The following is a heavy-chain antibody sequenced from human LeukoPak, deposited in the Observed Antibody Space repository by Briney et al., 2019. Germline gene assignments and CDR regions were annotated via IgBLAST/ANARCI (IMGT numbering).Heavy chain of an antibody. CDR2: IYSDDRT. V-gene: IGHV3-53*04. D-gene: IGHD2-8*01. Sequence: GGSLRLSCAVSGFTASSNYMSWVRQAPGKGLEWVSVIYSDDRTYYADSVKGRFTISSHTSKKTLYLQMNSLRAEDTAVYYCAREVMAKRRAFDIWGQGTVVTVSS. CDR3: AREVMAKRRAFDI. J-gene: IGHJ3*02. CDR1: GFTASSNY.